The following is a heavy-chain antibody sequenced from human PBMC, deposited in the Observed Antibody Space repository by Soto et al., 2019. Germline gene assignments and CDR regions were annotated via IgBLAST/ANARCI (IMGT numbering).Heavy chain of an antibody. CDR1: GYTLTELS. CDR2: FDPEDGET. D-gene: IGHD3-10*01. CDR3: ATDPYAITMVRGPLDV. V-gene: IGHV1-24*01. J-gene: IGHJ6*04. Sequence: GSSLKVSCKVSGYTLTELSMHWVRQAPGKGLEWMGGFDPEDGETIYAQKSQGRVTMTEDTSTDTAYMELSSLRSEDTAVYYCATDPYAITMVRGPLDVWGKGTTVTVSS.